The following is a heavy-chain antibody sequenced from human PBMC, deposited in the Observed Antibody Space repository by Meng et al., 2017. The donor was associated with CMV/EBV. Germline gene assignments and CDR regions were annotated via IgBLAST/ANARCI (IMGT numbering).Heavy chain of an antibody. CDR3: ARDRAIAARHFDY. D-gene: IGHD6-6*01. V-gene: IGHV3-30*02. CDR1: GFTFSSYC. Sequence: GESLKISCAASGFTFSSYCMHWVRQAPGKGLEWVAFIRYDGSNKYYADSVKGRFTISRDNSKNTLYLQMNSLRAEDTAVYYCARDRAIAARHFDYWGQGTLVTVSS. CDR2: IRYDGSNK. J-gene: IGHJ4*02.